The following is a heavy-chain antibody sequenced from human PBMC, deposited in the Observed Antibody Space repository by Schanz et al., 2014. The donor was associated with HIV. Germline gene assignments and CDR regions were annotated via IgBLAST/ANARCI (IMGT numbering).Heavy chain of an antibody. CDR1: GFTFSSYG. D-gene: IGHD2-2*01. J-gene: IGHJ3*02. Sequence: VQLLESGGGLVQPGGSLRLSCAASGFTFSSYGMHWVRQAPGKGLEWVAVIWYDGSNKYYADSVKGRFTISRDNSKNTLYLQMNSLRAEDTAVYFCARDVAGCSGTSCYSDAFDIWGQGTLVTVSS. CDR3: ARDVAGCSGTSCYSDAFDI. V-gene: IGHV3-33*01. CDR2: IWYDGSNK.